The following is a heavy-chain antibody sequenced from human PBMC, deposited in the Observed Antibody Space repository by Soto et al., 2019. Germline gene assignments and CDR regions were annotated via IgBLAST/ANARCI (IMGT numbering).Heavy chain of an antibody. V-gene: IGHV3-7*03. CDR1: EFTFNNFW. J-gene: IGHJ6*02. CDR3: AKGGPYYYYGMDV. Sequence: GGSLRLSCAASEFTFNNFWMTWVRQAPGKGLECVADINQDGSEKYYVNSVKGRFTISRDNAKNSLYLQMNSLRAEDTAIYYCAKGGPYYYYGMDVWGQGNTVTVS. D-gene: IGHD2-15*01. CDR2: INQDGSEK.